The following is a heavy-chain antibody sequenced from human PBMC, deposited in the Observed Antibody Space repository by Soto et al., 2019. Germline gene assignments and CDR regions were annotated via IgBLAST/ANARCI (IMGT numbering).Heavy chain of an antibody. V-gene: IGHV2-5*02. CDR1: GFSLSPSGVG. CDR2: IYWDDDK. CDR3: AHSLYDYVWGTNWFDP. J-gene: IGHJ5*02. Sequence: KESGPTLVKPTQTLTLTCTFSGFSLSPSGVGVGWIRQPPGKALEWLALIYWDDDKRYSPSLKSRLTITKDTSKNQVVLTMTNMDPVDTATYYCAHSLYDYVWGTNWFDPWGQGTLVTVSS. D-gene: IGHD3-16*01.